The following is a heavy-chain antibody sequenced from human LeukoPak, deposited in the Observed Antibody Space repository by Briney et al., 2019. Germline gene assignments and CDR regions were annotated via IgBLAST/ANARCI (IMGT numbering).Heavy chain of an antibody. J-gene: IGHJ4*02. CDR1: GFTFSTYA. V-gene: IGHV3-23*01. CDR2: IRGSGGTT. Sequence: GGSLRLSCAASGFTFSTYAMSWVRQAPGKGLEWVSAIRGSGGTTYYADSVKGRFTVSRDNSKNTLYLQVNSLRAEDTAVYYCAKLISGAARNFDYWGQGTLVTVSS. CDR3: AKLISGAARNFDY. D-gene: IGHD6-6*01.